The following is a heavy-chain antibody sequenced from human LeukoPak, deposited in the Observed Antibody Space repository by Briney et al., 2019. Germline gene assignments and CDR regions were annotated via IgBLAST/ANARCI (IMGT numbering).Heavy chain of an antibody. CDR2: INPNSGGT. D-gene: IGHD3-22*01. V-gene: IGHV1-2*02. CDR1: GYTFTGYY. Sequence: GASVKVSCKASGYTFTGYYMHWVRQAPGQGLEWMGWINPNSGGTNYAQKFQGRVTMTRDTSISTAYMELSRLRSDDTAVYYCARDLYDSSGRLFDYWAREPWSPSPQ. CDR3: ARDLYDSSGRLFDY. J-gene: IGHJ4*02.